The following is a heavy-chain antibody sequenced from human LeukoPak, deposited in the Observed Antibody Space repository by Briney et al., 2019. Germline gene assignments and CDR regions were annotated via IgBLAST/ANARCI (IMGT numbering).Heavy chain of an antibody. CDR2: FDPEDGET. CDR1: GYTLTELS. D-gene: IGHD4-17*01. V-gene: IGHV1-24*01. CDR3: AANFLDYGDYVRSVD. Sequence: ASVKVSCKVSGYTLTELSMHWVRQAPGKGLEWMGGFDPEDGETIYAQKFQGRVTMTEDTSTDTAHMELSSLRSEDTAVYYCAANFLDYGDYVRSVDWGQGTLVTVSS. J-gene: IGHJ4*02.